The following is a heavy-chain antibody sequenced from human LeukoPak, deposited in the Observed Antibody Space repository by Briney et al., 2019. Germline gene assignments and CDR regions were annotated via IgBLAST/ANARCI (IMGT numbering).Heavy chain of an antibody. V-gene: IGHV5-51*01. CDR1: GYNLATYW. CDR3: ARRPRNSPFDY. D-gene: IGHD2-21*01. CDR2: IYPGDSET. J-gene: IGHJ4*02. Sequence: GESLKISCQGSGYNLATYWIGWVRQMPGKGLEWMGIIYPGDSETRYSPSFQGQVTFSADKSISTAYLQWSSLKASDSAIYYCARRPRNSPFDYWGQGALVTVSS.